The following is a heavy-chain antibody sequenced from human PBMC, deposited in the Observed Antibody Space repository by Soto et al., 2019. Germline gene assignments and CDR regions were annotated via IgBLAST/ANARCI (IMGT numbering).Heavy chain of an antibody. Sequence: QVQLVQSGAEVKKPGASVKVSCKASGYIFTNHYIHWVRQAPGQGLEWMGIINPSGGSTNYLQKFQGRITMTRDTSTSTVYMELSSLRSEDTAVYFCASADYYDSSGFYYDCWGQGSLVTVSS. D-gene: IGHD3-22*01. CDR3: ASADYYDSSGFYYDC. J-gene: IGHJ4*02. CDR2: INPSGGST. CDR1: GYIFTNHY. V-gene: IGHV1-46*01.